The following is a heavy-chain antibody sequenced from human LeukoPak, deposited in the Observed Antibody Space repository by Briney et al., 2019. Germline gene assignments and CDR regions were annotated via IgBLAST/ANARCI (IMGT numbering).Heavy chain of an antibody. J-gene: IGHJ5*02. CDR3: AKDLLWFGEHEDWFDP. CDR2: IWYDGSNK. D-gene: IGHD3-10*01. CDR1: GFTFSSYG. Sequence: GRSLRLSCAASGFTFSSYGMHWVRQAPGKGLEWVAVIWYDGSNKYYADSVKGRFTISRDNSKNTLYLQMNSLRAEDTAVYYCAKDLLWFGEHEDWFDPWGQGTLVTVSS. V-gene: IGHV3-33*06.